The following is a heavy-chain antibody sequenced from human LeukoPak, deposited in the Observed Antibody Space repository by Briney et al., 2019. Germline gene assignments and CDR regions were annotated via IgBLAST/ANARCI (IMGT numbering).Heavy chain of an antibody. D-gene: IGHD3-22*01. CDR2: INHSGST. V-gene: IGHV4-34*01. Sequence: SETLSLTCAVYGGSFSGYYWSWIRQPPGKGLEWIGEINHSGSTYYNPSLKSRVTISVDTSKNQFSLKLSSVTAADTAVYYCARRHYDSSGYYYGDAFDIWGQGTMVTVSS. J-gene: IGHJ3*02. CDR3: ARRHYDSSGYYYGDAFDI. CDR1: GGSFSGYY.